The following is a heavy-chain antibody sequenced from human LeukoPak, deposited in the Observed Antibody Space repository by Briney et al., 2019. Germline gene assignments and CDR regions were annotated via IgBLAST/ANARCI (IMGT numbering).Heavy chain of an antibody. CDR1: GFTFSDYY. CDR3: AREGDIVVVPAASTPFDY. D-gene: IGHD2-2*01. J-gene: IGHJ4*02. Sequence: GGSLRLSCAASGFTFSDYYMSWVRQAPGKGLEWVSYISSSGSTIYYADSVKGRFTISRDNAKNSLYLQMNSLRAEDAAVYYCAREGDIVVVPAASTPFDYWGQGTLVTVSS. CDR2: ISSSGSTI. V-gene: IGHV3-11*04.